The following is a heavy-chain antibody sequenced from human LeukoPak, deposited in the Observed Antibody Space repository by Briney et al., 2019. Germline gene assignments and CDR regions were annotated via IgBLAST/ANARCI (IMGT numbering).Heavy chain of an antibody. J-gene: IGHJ6*03. CDR2: IYYSGST. V-gene: IGHV4-59*01. D-gene: IGHD5-18*01. CDR1: GGSISSYY. CDR3: ARARGIQIYYYYYMDV. Sequence: KPSETLSLTCTVSGGSISSYYWSWIRQPPGKGLGWIGYIYYSGSTNYNPSLKSRVTISVDTSKNQFSLKLSSVTAADTAVYYCARARGIQIYYYYYMDVWGKGTTVTVSS.